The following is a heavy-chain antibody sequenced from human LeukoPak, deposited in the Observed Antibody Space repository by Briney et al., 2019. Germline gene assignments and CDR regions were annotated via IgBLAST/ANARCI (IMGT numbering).Heavy chain of an antibody. CDR1: GFTFSDYY. CDR3: ARDLQGVKYSGSYYYFDY. CDR2: ISSSSSTI. V-gene: IGHV3-11*04. Sequence: GGSLRLSCAASGFTFSDYYMSWIRQAPGKGLEWVSYISSSSSTIYYADSVKGRFTISRDNAKNSLYLQMNSLRAEDTAVYYCARDLQGVKYSGSYYYFDYWGQGTLVTVSS. D-gene: IGHD1-26*01. J-gene: IGHJ4*02.